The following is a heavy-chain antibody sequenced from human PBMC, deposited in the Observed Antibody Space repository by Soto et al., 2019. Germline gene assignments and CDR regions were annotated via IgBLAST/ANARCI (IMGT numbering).Heavy chain of an antibody. CDR3: ARHAQPGFSRRTLATIGPLVKGMDV. Sequence: GESLKISCKGSGYSFTSYWIGWVRQMPGKGLEWMGIIYPGDSDTRYSPSFQGQVTISADKSISTAYLQWSSLKASDTAMYSCARHAQPGFSRRTLATIGPLVKGMDVWGQGTTVTVSS. CDR2: IYPGDSDT. D-gene: IGHD3-22*01. J-gene: IGHJ6*02. CDR1: GYSFTSYW. V-gene: IGHV5-51*01.